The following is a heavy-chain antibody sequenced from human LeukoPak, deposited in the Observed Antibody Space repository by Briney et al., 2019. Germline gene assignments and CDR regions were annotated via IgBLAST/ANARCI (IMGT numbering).Heavy chain of an antibody. CDR3: ARVKGYGYSNWFDP. D-gene: IGHD5-18*01. Sequence: SETLSLTCTVSGGSISSYYWSWIRQPPGKGLEWLGYIYYSGSTNYNPSLKSRVTISVDTSKNQFSLKLSSVTAADTAVYYCARVKGYGYSNWFDPWGQGTLVTVSS. CDR2: IYYSGST. CDR1: GGSISSYY. V-gene: IGHV4-59*01. J-gene: IGHJ5*02.